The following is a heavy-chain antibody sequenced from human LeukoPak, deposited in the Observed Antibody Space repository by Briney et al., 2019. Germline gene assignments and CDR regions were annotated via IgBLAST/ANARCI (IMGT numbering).Heavy chain of an antibody. CDR1: GFTFSSYG. CDR3: ARGDLDRYFDY. D-gene: IGHD3-16*01. CDR2: IWYDGSNK. J-gene: IGHJ4*02. Sequence: PGRSLRLSCAASGFTFSSYGMHWVRQAPGKGLEWVAVIWYDGSNKYYADSVKGRFTISRDNSKNTLYLQMNSLRAEDTAVYYCARGDLDRYFDYWGQGTLVTVSS. V-gene: IGHV3-33*01.